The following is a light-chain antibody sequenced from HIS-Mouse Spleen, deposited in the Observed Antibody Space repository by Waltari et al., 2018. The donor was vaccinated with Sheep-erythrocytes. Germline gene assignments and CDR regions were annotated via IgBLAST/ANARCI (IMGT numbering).Light chain of an antibody. V-gene: IGLV1-51*01. J-gene: IGLJ3*02. CDR2: DNN. Sequence: QSVLTQPPSVSAAPGQKVTISGSGSRPHIGNNYVSWYQQLPGTAPKLLIYDNNKRPSGIPDRFSGSKSGTSATLGITGLQTGDEADYYCGTWDSSLSAGRVFGGGTKLTVL. CDR3: GTWDSSLSAGRV. CDR1: RPHIGNNY.